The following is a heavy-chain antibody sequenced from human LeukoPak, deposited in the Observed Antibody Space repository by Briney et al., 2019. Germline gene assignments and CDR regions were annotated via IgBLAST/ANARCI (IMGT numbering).Heavy chain of an antibody. D-gene: IGHD3-22*01. J-gene: IGHJ4*02. CDR2: INAGNGNT. Sequence: RASVKVSCKASGYTFTSYAMHWVRQAPGQRLEWMGWINAGNGNTKYSQEFQGRVTITRDTSASTAYMELSSLRAEDTAFYYCAKDYDSSGYVIDYWGQGTLVTVSS. CDR3: AKDYDSSGYVIDY. V-gene: IGHV1-3*03. CDR1: GYTFTSYA.